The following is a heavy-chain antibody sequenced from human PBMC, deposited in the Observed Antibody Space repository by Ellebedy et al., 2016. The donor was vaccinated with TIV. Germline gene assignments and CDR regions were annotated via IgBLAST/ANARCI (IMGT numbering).Heavy chain of an antibody. J-gene: IGHJ3*01. V-gene: IGHV3-7*03. D-gene: IGHD4-17*01. CDR2: IADDGREE. Sequence: PGGSLRLSCAASGFMFWRRWMSWVRQAPGKGLEWVANIADDGREENYVDSVRGRFTISRDNAKNLLSLHMNTLRAEDTAVYDCASGLTGDYGAFDVWGPGTMVTVSS. CDR3: ASGLTGDYGAFDV. CDR1: GFMFWRRW.